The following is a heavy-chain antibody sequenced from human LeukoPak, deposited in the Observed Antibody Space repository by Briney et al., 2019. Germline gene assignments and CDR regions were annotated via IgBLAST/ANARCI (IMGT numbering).Heavy chain of an antibody. Sequence: PSETLSFTCTVSGGSISSYYWSWIRQPAGKGLEWIGRIYTSGSTNYNPSLKSRVTMSVDTSKKQFSLKLSSVTAADTAVYYCARDAATYSGNILDDAFDIWGQGTMVTVSS. CDR2: IYTSGST. V-gene: IGHV4-4*07. J-gene: IGHJ3*02. D-gene: IGHD5-12*01. CDR1: GGSISSYY. CDR3: ARDAATYSGNILDDAFDI.